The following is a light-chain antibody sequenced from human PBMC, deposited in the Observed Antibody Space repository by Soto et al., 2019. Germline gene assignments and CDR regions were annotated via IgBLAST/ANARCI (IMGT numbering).Light chain of an antibody. CDR2: EVS. J-gene: IGLJ1*01. CDR3: SSYTTSSTLEV. V-gene: IGLV2-14*01. CDR1: SSDVGGYKF. Sequence: QSVLTQPASVSGSPGQSITISCTGTSSDVGGYKFVSWYQQHPGKVPKLLIYEVSNRPSGVSNRFSGSKSGNTASLTISGLQAEDEADYYCSSYTTSSTLEVFGPGTKVTLL.